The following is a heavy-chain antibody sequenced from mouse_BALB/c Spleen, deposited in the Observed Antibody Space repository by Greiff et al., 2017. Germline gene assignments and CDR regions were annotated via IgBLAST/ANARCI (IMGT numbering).Heavy chain of an antibody. CDR3: ARDDYSASWFAY. J-gene: IGHJ3*01. CDR2: IWAGGST. Sequence: QVQLKESGPGLVAPSQSLSITCTVSGFSLTSYGVHWVRQPPGKGLEWLGVIWAGGSTNYNSALMSRLSISKDNSKSQVFLKMNSLQTDDTAMYYCARDDYSASWFAYWGQGTLVTVSA. D-gene: IGHD2-4*01. CDR1: GFSLTSYG. V-gene: IGHV2-9*02.